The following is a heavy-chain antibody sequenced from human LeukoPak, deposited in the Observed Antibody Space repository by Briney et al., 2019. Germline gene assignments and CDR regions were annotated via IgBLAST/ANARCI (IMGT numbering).Heavy chain of an antibody. CDR2: INPNSGHT. CDR1: GYTFTDYY. V-gene: IGHV1-2*02. J-gene: IGHJ4*02. CDR3: ARDRANTAMVTNYYFDY. Sequence: ASVKVSCKASGYTFTDYYMHWVRQAPGQGLEWMGWINPNSGHTNYAQKFQGRVTMTRDTSISTAYMELSRLRSDDTAVYYCARDRANTAMVTNYYFDYWGQGTLVTVSS. D-gene: IGHD5-18*01.